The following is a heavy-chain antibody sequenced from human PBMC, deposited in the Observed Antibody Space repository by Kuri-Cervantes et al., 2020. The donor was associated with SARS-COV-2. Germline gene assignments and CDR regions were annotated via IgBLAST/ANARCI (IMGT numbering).Heavy chain of an antibody. CDR3: AKGPNGYYYYYYMDV. CDR2: ISGSGGST. J-gene: IGHJ6*03. Sequence: GGSLRLSCAASGFTLSSYAMSWVRQAPGKGLEWVSAISGSGGSTYYADSVKGRFTISRDNSKNTLYLQMNSLRAEDTAVYYCAKGPNGYYYYYYMDVWGKGTTVTVSS. D-gene: IGHD2-8*01. CDR1: GFTLSSYA. V-gene: IGHV3-23*01.